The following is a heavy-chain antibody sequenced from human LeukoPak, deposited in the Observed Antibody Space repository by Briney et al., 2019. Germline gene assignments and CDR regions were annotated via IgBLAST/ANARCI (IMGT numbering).Heavy chain of an antibody. V-gene: IGHV3-23*01. J-gene: IGHJ4*02. Sequence: GGSLRLSCAASGFTFSNYDMTWVRQAPGKGLEWVSAISGSGGSTYYADSVKGRFTISRDNSKNTLYLQMNSLRAEDTAVYYCAKDPPGIAVAGVRYWGQGTLVTVSS. CDR2: ISGSGGST. D-gene: IGHD6-19*01. CDR3: AKDPPGIAVAGVRY. CDR1: GFTFSNYD.